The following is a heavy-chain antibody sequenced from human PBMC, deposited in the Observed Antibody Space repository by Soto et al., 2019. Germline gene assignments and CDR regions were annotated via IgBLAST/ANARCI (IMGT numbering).Heavy chain of an antibody. V-gene: IGHV3-33*01. CDR2: IWYDGSNK. Sequence: QVQLVESGGGVVQPGRSLRLSCAASGFTFSSYGMHWVRQAPGKGLEWVAVIWYDGSNKYYADSVKGRFTISRDNSKNTLYLQMNSLRADDTSVYYCARDEGYSSSAYYYYGMDVWGQGTTVTVSS. CDR1: GFTFSSYG. J-gene: IGHJ6*02. CDR3: ARDEGYSSSAYYYYGMDV. D-gene: IGHD6-6*01.